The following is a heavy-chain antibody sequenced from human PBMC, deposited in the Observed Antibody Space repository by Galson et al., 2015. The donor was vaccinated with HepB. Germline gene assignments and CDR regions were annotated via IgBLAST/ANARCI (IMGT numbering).Heavy chain of an antibody. D-gene: IGHD3-10*01. V-gene: IGHV3-30*18. CDR3: AKIMRRGPLVRGIIPDF. CDR2: ILYDGSQK. CDR1: GFSFRSYG. Sequence: YLRLSCAASGFSFRSYGMPWVRQAPGKGLEWGPLILYDGSQKYYGDCVKGRFTISRDDSKNTLHLQMNSLRTEDTAVYFCAKIMRRGPLVRGIIPDFWGQGTLVTVSS. J-gene: IGHJ4*02.